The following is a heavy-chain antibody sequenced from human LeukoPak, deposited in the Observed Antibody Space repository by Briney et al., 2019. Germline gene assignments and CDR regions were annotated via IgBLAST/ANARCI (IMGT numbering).Heavy chain of an antibody. CDR1: GYTLTELS. CDR2: FDPEDGET. CDR3: ARGWLHNSPFNY. D-gene: IGHD3-22*01. Sequence: ASVKVSCKVSGYTLTELSMHWVRQAPGKGLEWMGGFDPEDGETIYAQKFQGRVTMTEDTSTDTAYMELSSLRSEDTAVYYCARGWLHNSPFNYWGQGTLVTVSS. J-gene: IGHJ4*02. V-gene: IGHV1-24*01.